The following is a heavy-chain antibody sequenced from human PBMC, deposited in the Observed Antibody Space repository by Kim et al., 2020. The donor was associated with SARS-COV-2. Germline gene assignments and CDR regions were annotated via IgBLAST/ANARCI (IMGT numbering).Heavy chain of an antibody. CDR3: ARSVAIMPPGMDV. J-gene: IGHJ6*01. Sequence: ASVKVYCKASGYTFTTYAMQWVRQAPGQGPEWMGWINTGRGNTKYSEKFQGRVTITRDTSARTAYIELSSLRPEDTAIYYCARSVAIMPPGMDVWGQGTTVTVSS. CDR2: INTGRGNT. V-gene: IGHV1-3*04. D-gene: IGHD2-21*01. CDR1: GYTFTTYA.